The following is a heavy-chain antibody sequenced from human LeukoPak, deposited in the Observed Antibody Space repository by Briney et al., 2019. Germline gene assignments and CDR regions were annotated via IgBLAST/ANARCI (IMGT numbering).Heavy chain of an antibody. V-gene: IGHV5-51*01. D-gene: IGHD6-19*01. CDR1: GYSFTTYW. CDR3: ARPGASGWYEYAFDI. Sequence: GESLKISCEGSGYSFTTYWIGWVRQMPGKGLEWMGIIYPGDSDTRYSPSFQGQVTISADKSISTAYLQWSSLKASDTAMYYCARPGASGWYEYAFDIWGQGTMVTVSS. J-gene: IGHJ3*02. CDR2: IYPGDSDT.